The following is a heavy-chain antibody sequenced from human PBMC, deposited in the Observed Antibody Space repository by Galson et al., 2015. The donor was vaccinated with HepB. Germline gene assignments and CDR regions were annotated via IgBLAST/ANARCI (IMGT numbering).Heavy chain of an antibody. J-gene: IGHJ4*02. CDR3: ARAHMVRGFDY. V-gene: IGHV3-48*01. CDR1: GFTFSSYS. Sequence: SLRLSCAASGFTFSSYSMNWVRQAPGKGLEWVSYISSSSSTIYYADSVKGRFTISRDNAKNSLYLQMNSLRAEDTAVYYCARAHMVRGFDYWGQGTLVTVSS. D-gene: IGHD3-10*01. CDR2: ISSSSSTI.